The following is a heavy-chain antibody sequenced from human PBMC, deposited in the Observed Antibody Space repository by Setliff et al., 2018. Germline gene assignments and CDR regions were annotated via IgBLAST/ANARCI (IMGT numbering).Heavy chain of an antibody. J-gene: IGHJ4*02. CDR3: ARGPLHNLWSGYYLVAGNY. Sequence: ASVKVSCKASGYIFTGYYMHWVRQAPGQGLEWMGWINPNSGNTGYAQNFQGRVTMTRNTSISTAYMELSSLRFEDTAVYYFARGPLHNLWSGYYLVAGNYWGQGTLVTVSS. D-gene: IGHD3-3*01. CDR2: INPNSGNT. V-gene: IGHV1-8*02. CDR1: GYIFTGYY.